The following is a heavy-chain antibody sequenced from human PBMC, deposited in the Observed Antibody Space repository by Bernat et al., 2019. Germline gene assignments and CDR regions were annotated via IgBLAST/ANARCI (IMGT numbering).Heavy chain of an antibody. CDR2: VYYSRNS. V-gene: IGHV4-59*08. Sequence: QVQLQESGPGLVKPSETLSLTCTVSSDSISSYYWSWIRQPPGDGLEWIGCVYYSRNSDYNPSLKSRATISIDTSKNQVSLKLTYVTAADTAVYFCARHRNKGESGPTFDYWGQGTLVTVSS. J-gene: IGHJ4*02. D-gene: IGHD1-26*01. CDR1: SDSISSYY. CDR3: ARHRNKGESGPTFDY.